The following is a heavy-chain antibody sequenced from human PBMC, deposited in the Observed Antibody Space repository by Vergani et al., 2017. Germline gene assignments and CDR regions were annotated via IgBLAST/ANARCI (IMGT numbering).Heavy chain of an antibody. D-gene: IGHD2-2*01. CDR3: ARDRFVGDIVVVPAAMDPLDY. CDR2: ISSSSSYT. V-gene: IGHV3-11*06. J-gene: IGHJ4*02. CDR1: GFTFSDYY. Sequence: QVQLVESGGGLVKPGGSLRLSCAASGFTFSDYYMSWIRQAPGKGLEWVSYISSSSSYTNYADSVKGRFTISRDNAKNSLYLQMNSLRAEDTAVYYCARDRFVGDIVVVPAAMDPLDYWGQGTLVTVSS.